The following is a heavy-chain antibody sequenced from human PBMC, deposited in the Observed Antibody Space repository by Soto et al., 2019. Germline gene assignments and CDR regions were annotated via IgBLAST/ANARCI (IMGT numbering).Heavy chain of an antibody. CDR1: GFSFSNYA. D-gene: IGHD6-13*01. V-gene: IGHV3-30*18. CDR2: ILYDETNQ. J-gene: IGHJ3*01. Sequence: QVQLVESGGGVVQPGRSLRLSCAGSGFSFSNYAMHWVRQAPGKGLEWGALILYDETNQYYADSVKGRFTISRDNSKNTLYLQMNSLRPEDTAVYYCAKRRVSASGTLGALDFRGQGTMVTVSS. CDR3: AKRRVSASGTLGALDF.